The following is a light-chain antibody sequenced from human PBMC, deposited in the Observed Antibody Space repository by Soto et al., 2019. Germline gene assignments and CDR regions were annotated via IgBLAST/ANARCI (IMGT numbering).Light chain of an antibody. CDR3: QQSYSSPPT. V-gene: IGKV1-5*03. CDR2: KAS. J-gene: IGKJ1*01. CDR1: QTISSW. Sequence: IQMTQSPSTLSGSVGDRVTITCRASQTISSWLAWYQQKPGKAPKLLIYKASTLKSGVPSRFSGSGSGTEFTLTISSLQPDDFATYYCQQSYSSPPTFGQGTKVDIK.